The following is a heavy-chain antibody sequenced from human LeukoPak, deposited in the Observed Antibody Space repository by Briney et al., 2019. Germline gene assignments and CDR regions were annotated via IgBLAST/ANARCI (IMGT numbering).Heavy chain of an antibody. J-gene: IGHJ4*02. Sequence: ASVKVSFTASGYTFTVYYMHWVRQAPGQGLEWMGWINPNSGGTNYAQKFQGRVTMTRDTSISTAYMELSRLRSDDTAVYYCARVSAYYYDSSGCFDYWGQGTLVTVSS. CDR1: GYTFTVYY. D-gene: IGHD3-22*01. CDR2: INPNSGGT. CDR3: ARVSAYYYDSSGCFDY. V-gene: IGHV1-2*02.